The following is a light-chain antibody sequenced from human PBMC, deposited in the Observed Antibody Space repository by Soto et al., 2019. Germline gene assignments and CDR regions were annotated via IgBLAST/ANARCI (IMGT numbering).Light chain of an antibody. CDR3: QQRHMWPIT. J-gene: IGKJ5*01. V-gene: IGKV3-11*01. CDR2: DAY. CDR1: QSFRGL. Sequence: EVVLTQSSVTLSLSPGERATLSCRASQSFRGLLAWYQQKPGQAPRLLIYDAYNRATGIPPRFSGSGSGTDFTLTISSLEPEDSAVYCQQRHMWPITFGQGTRLEIK.